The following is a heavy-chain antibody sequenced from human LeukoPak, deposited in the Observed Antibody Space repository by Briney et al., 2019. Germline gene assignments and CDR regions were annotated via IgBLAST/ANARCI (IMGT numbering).Heavy chain of an antibody. CDR1: GYTFTGYY. Sequence: ASVKVSCKASGYTFTGYYIHWVRQAPGQGLEWMGWINPNSGVTYYAQKFQGRVTITLNTSISTAYMELSSLRSDDTAIYYCARGERSRYQLLLGGRVYYMDVWGEGTTVTVSS. D-gene: IGHD2-2*01. V-gene: IGHV1-2*02. J-gene: IGHJ6*03. CDR3: ARGERSRYQLLLGGRVYYMDV. CDR2: INPNSGVT.